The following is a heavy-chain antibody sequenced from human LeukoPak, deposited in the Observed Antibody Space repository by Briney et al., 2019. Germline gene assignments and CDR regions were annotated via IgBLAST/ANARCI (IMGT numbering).Heavy chain of an antibody. J-gene: IGHJ4*02. V-gene: IGHV4-34*01. Sequence: SETLSLTCAVYGGSFSGYYWSWIRQPPGKGLEWIGEINHSGSTNYNPSLKSRVTISVDTSKNQFSLKLSSVPAADTAVYYCARFVVEYSYGIDYWGQGTLVTVSS. CDR3: ARFVVEYSYGIDY. CDR2: INHSGST. D-gene: IGHD5-18*01. CDR1: GGSFSGYY.